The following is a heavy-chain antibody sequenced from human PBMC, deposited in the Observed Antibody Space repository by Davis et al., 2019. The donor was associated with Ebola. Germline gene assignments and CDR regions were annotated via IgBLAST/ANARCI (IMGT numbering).Heavy chain of an antibody. Sequence: ASVKVSCKASGYTFTTYGISWVRQAPGQGLEWMGWISAYNGNTNYAQKLQGRFTMTPDTSTSTAYMELRSLRSDDTAVYYCARASSHGYSSSWYDYYYGTDVWGQGTTVTVSS. V-gene: IGHV1-18*01. CDR2: ISAYNGNT. D-gene: IGHD6-13*01. CDR1: GYTFTTYG. J-gene: IGHJ6*02. CDR3: ARASSHGYSSSWYDYYYGTDV.